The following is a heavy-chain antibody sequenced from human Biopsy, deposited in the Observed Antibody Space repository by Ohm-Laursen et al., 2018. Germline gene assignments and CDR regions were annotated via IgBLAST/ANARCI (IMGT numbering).Heavy chain of an antibody. CDR1: GGSIGSDY. CDR3: ARDSRGGHLNTTLITGKNLDS. Sequence: SDTLSLTCPVSGGSIGSDYWAWIRQSPGKGLEWIAYSHYSGSTTYNPSLRHRVTISVDTSKNQFSLKLNSVTAADTAVYFCARDSRGGHLNTTLITGKNLDSWGQGILVTVSS. CDR2: SHYSGST. V-gene: IGHV4-59*01. D-gene: IGHD3-16*01. J-gene: IGHJ4*02.